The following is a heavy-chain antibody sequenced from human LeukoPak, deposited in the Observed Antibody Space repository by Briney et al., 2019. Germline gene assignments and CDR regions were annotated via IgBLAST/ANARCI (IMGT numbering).Heavy chain of an antibody. CDR2: ISYDGSNK. CDR1: GFTFSSYA. V-gene: IGHV3-30-3*01. Sequence: GRSLRLSCAASGFTFSSYAMHWVRQAPGKGLEWVAVISYDGSNKYYADSVKGRFTISGDNSKNTLYLQMNSLRAEDTAVYYCATETTVTGEFDYWGQGTLVTVSS. D-gene: IGHD4-11*01. J-gene: IGHJ4*02. CDR3: ATETTVTGEFDY.